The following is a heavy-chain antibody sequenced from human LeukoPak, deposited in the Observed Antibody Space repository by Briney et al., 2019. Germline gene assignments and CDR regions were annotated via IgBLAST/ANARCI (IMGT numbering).Heavy chain of an antibody. CDR3: ARDVAGAGSH. J-gene: IGHJ4*02. CDR1: GFTFSSYC. D-gene: IGHD3-10*01. Sequence: GGSLRLSCAASGFTFSSYCMHWVRQTPGEGLVWVSRTNEHGSITLYGDSVKGRFTISRDNAKNTLYLQMKSLRAEDTAMYYCARDVAGAGSHWGQGTLVTVSS. CDR2: TNEHGSIT. V-gene: IGHV3-74*01.